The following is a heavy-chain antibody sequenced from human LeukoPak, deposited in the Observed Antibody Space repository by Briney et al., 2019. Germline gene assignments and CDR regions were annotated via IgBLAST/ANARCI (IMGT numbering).Heavy chain of an antibody. D-gene: IGHD2-2*01. V-gene: IGHV1-18*01. CDR1: GYTFTNYG. Sequence: GASVKVSCKASGYTFTNYGVSWVRQAPGQGLEWMGWINAYNGDTHYAQNLQGRLTMTTDTSTSMAFMELRSLRPDDTAVYFCARWGLVAPGTYYYYYMDVWAKGQWSPSL. CDR3: ARWGLVAPGTYYYYYMDV. CDR2: INAYNGDT. J-gene: IGHJ6*03.